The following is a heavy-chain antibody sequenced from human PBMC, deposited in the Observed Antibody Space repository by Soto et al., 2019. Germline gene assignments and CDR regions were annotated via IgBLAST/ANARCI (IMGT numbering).Heavy chain of an antibody. CDR2: IIPILGIA. J-gene: IGHJ6*03. CDR3: ASGRSYGSGSIYRGYYYMEV. Sequence: SVKVSCKASGGTFSSYTISWVRQAPGQGLEWMGRIIPILGIANYAQKFQGRVTITADKSTSTAYMELSSLRSEDTAVYYCASGRSYGSGSIYRGYYYMEVWGKGTTVTVSS. D-gene: IGHD3-10*01. V-gene: IGHV1-69*02. CDR1: GGTFSSYT.